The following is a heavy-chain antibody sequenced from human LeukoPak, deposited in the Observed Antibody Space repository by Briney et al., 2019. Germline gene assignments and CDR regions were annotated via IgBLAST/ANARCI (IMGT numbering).Heavy chain of an antibody. J-gene: IGHJ4*02. CDR2: INAGNGNT. CDR3: ARAPLLYSGSYYPFDY. D-gene: IGHD1-26*01. CDR1: GYTFTSYA. V-gene: IGHV1-3*01. Sequence: ASVKVSCKASGYTFTSYAMHWVRQAPGQRLEWMGWINAGNGNTKYSQKFQGRVTITRDTSASTAYMELSSLRSEDTAVYYCARAPLLYSGSYYPFDYWGQGTLVTVSS.